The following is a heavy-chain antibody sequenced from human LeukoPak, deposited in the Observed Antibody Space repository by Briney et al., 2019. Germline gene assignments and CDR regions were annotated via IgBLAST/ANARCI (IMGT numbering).Heavy chain of an antibody. CDR1: GYSISSGYS. J-gene: IGHJ4*02. CDR3: TREVWGSTFPDY. D-gene: IGHD7-27*01. Sequence: NPSETLSLTCSVSGYSISSGYSWGWIRQPPGKRPEWIATTHHSGATYYNPSLKSRVTLSVDMSKNQVSLKLTSVTAADTAVYYCTREVWGSTFPDYWGQGTLVTVSS. V-gene: IGHV4-38-2*02. CDR2: THHSGAT.